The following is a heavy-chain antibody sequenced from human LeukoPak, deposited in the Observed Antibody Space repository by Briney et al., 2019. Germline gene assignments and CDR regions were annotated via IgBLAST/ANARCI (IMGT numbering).Heavy chain of an antibody. V-gene: IGHV1-2*04. CDR1: GGTFSSYA. D-gene: IGHD3-10*01. CDR2: INPNSGGT. J-gene: IGHJ6*02. CDR3: ARDGGSGSYYYYGMDV. Sequence: EASVKVSCKASGGTFSSYAISWVRQAPGQGLEWMGWINPNSGGTNYAQKFQGWVTMTRDTSISTAYMELSRLRSDDTAVYYCARDGGSGSYYYYGMDVWGQGTTVTVSS.